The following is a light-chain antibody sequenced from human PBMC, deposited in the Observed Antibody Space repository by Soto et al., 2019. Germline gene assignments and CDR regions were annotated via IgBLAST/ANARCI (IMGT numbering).Light chain of an antibody. CDR1: NSGSKS. J-gene: IGLJ2*01. CDR3: QLWDSSSDRVV. V-gene: IGLV3-21*04. Sequence: SSELTQPPSVSVAPGETARITCGGHNSGSKSVHWYQQRPGEAPVLVIFYDSDRPSGIPERFSGSNSGNTATLTISRVEAGDEADYHCQLWDSSSDRVVFGGGTKLTVL. CDR2: YDS.